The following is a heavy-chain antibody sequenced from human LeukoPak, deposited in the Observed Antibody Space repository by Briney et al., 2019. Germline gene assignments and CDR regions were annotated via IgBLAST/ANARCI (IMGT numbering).Heavy chain of an antibody. CDR2: ISYDGKDK. CDR1: GFTFSLFA. CDR3: AKGARITMIVVVIPTGYFDY. V-gene: IGHV3-30*04. D-gene: IGHD3-22*01. J-gene: IGHJ4*02. Sequence: GGSLRLSCAASGFTFSLFAMHWVRQSPGKGLEWVAAISYDGKDKFYADSVQGRFTFSRDNSKNTLSLQMNSLRPEDSAIYYCAKGARITMIVVVIPTGYFDYWGQGTLVTVSS.